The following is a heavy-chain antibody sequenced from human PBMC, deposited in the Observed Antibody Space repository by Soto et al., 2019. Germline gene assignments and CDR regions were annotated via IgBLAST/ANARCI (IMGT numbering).Heavy chain of an antibody. CDR2: IHHSGST. V-gene: IGHV4-34*01. Sequence: SETLSLTCAVYGGCFSGYYWSWIRQPRGKGLEWIGEIHHSGSTNYNPSLKSRVTISEDTSKNQFSVMWRAGTDADRAVYYWARSCRRSSRYGVFDYWGHGSLVTVSS. CDR3: ARSCRRSSRYGVFDY. CDR1: GGCFSGYY. D-gene: IGHD2-8*01. J-gene: IGHJ4*01.